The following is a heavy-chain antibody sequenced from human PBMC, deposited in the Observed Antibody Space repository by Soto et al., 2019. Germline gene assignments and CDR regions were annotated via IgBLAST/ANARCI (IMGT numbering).Heavy chain of an antibody. CDR3: ARGLFLWYRELSRRGDLYYSMDV. V-gene: IGHV4-34*01. D-gene: IGHD3-10*01. Sequence: QVQLQQWGAGLLKPSETLSLPCAVYGGSFSGYYWSWIRQPPGKGLEWIGEINHSGSTNYNPSLKSRVTISEDTSKKQFYLKLSSVTAADTPVYYSARGLFLWYRELSRRGDLYYSMDVWGKGTTVTVSS. J-gene: IGHJ6*03. CDR2: INHSGST. CDR1: GGSFSGYY.